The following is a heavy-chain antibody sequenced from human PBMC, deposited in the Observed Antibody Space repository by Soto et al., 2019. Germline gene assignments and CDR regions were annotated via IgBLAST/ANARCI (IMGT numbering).Heavy chain of an antibody. CDR3: ARLQLVQKVIDY. D-gene: IGHD1-1*01. J-gene: IGHJ4*02. CDR1: GDSISTYY. V-gene: IGHV4-59*01. Sequence: PSETLSLTCTVSGDSISTYYWSWIRQPPGKGLQWIGYIFYSGGTAYNPSLKSRVTISLDMSKKQISLKLSSVTTADTAPYFCARLQLVQKVIDYWGQGTLVTVSS. CDR2: IFYSGGT.